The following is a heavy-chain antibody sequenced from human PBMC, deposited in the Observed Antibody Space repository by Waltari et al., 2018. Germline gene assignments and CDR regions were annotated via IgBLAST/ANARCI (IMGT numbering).Heavy chain of an antibody. D-gene: IGHD1-20*01. CDR1: GGSFSGYY. J-gene: IGHJ4*02. CDR3: ARGLDNAKIGY. CDR2: IHPSGST. V-gene: IGHV4-34*01. Sequence: QVQLQQWGAGLLKSSETLSLTCAVYGGSFSGYYGSWIRQTPGKELEWIGEIHPSGSTDYKSSLQSRVTILLDTSKTQLSLKLTSVTAVDTAVYYCARGLDNAKIGYWGQGTLVTVSS.